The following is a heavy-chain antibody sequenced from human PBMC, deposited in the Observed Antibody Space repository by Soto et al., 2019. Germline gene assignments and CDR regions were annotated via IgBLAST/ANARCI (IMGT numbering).Heavy chain of an antibody. CDR1: GGTFSSYA. Sequence: QVQLVQSGAEVKKPGSSVKVSCKASGGTFSSYAISWVRQAPGQGLEWMGGIIPIFGTANYAQKFQGRVTIXAXXSTSTAYMELSSLRSEDTAVYYCARSTDRSDAFDIWGQGTMVTVSS. J-gene: IGHJ3*02. V-gene: IGHV1-69*12. CDR2: IIPIFGTA. CDR3: ARSTDRSDAFDI.